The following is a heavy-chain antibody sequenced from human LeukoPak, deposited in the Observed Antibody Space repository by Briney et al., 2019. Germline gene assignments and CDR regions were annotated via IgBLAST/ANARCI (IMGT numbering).Heavy chain of an antibody. CDR2: ISYDGSNK. CDR1: GFTFSSYA. J-gene: IGHJ4*02. CDR3: AKGGSSFDF. V-gene: IGHV3-30-3*01. Sequence: GGSLRLSCAASGFTFSSYAMHWVRQAPGKGLEWVAVISYDGSNKYYADSVKGRFTISRDNSKNTLYLQMNSLRAEDTAVYYCAKGGSSFDFWGQGTLVTVSS.